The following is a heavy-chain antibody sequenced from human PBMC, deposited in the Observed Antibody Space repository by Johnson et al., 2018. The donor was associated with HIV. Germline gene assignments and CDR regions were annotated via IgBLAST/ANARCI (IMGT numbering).Heavy chain of an antibody. D-gene: IGHD1-26*01. CDR1: GFTFNDYA. V-gene: IGHV3-9*01. J-gene: IGHJ3*02. Sequence: VQLVESGGGLVQPGRSLRLSCAASGFTFNDYAMHWVRQVPGKGLAWVSGISWNSGKIAYADSVRGRFTISSDNAENSLYLQMNSLRAEDTAVYYCGRDPGPQWELEATDAFDIWGQGTMVTVSS. CDR3: GRDPGPQWELEATDAFDI. CDR2: ISWNSGKI.